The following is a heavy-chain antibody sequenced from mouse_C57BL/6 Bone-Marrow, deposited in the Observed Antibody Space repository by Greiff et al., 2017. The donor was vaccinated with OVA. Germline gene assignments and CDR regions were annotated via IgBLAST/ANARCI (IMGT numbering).Heavy chain of an antibody. CDR1: GYTFTEYT. CDR3: ARHEGRLRRPFAY. Sequence: VQLQESGAELVKPGASVKLSCKASGYTFTEYTIHWVKQRSGQGLEWIGWFYPGSGSIKYNEKFKDKATLTADKSSSTVDMELSSLTSEESAVYYCARHEGRLRRPFAYWGQGTLVTVSA. V-gene: IGHV1-62-2*01. CDR2: FYPGSGSI. J-gene: IGHJ3*01. D-gene: IGHD2-4*01.